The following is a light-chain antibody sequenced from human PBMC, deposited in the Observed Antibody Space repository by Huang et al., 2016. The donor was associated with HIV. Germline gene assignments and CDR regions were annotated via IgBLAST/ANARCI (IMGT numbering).Light chain of an antibody. V-gene: IGKV4-1*01. CDR2: WAS. J-gene: IGKJ2*01. CDR1: QSVLYSSNNKNY. Sequence: DIVMTQSPDSLAVSLGERATINCKSSQSVLYSSNNKNYLAWYQQKPGKPPKLLIYWASTRESGVPDRFSGSGSGTDFTLTINSLQAEDVAVYYCQQYYSTPNTFGQGTKLEIK. CDR3: QQYYSTPNT.